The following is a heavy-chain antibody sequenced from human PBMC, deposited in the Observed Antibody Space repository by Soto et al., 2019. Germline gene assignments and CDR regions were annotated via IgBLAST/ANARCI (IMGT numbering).Heavy chain of an antibody. CDR3: ARSVGDYYYGMDV. CDR2: FYYSGST. J-gene: IGHJ6*02. Sequence: QLQLQESGPGMVKPSETLSLTCTVSGASITSTSYHWGWIRQPPGKGLEWIGNFYYSGSTYYNPSLGSRVTISVDASKNQFSLKVSSVTATDTAVYYCARSVGDYYYGMDVWGQGATVTVSS. CDR1: GASITSTSYH. D-gene: IGHD1-26*01. V-gene: IGHV4-39*01.